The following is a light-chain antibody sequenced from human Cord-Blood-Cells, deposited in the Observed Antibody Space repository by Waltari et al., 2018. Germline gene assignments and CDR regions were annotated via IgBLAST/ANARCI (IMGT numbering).Light chain of an antibody. Sequence: SSELTQDPAVSVASGQTVRITCQGDSLRSYYASWYQQKPGQAPVLVIYGKNNRPSGIPDRFSGSISLNTASLTVTETQAEDEADYYCSSRYISSKQLVFGVGTKLTVL. CDR3: SSRYISSKQLV. J-gene: IGLJ2*01. V-gene: IGLV3-19*01. CDR2: GKN. CDR1: SLRSYY.